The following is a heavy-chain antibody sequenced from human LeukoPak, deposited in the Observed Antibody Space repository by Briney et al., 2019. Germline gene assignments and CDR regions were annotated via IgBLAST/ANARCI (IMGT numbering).Heavy chain of an antibody. CDR2: IYYSGST. D-gene: IGHD5-18*01. J-gene: IGHJ4*02. V-gene: IGHV4-59*01. CDR3: ARDERYSYGYAY. CDR1: GGSIGSYY. Sequence: SEPLSLTCTVSGGSIGSYYWSWLRQPPGKGLEWFGYIYYSGSTNYNPSLKSRVTISVDTSKNQFSLKLSPVTAADTAVYYCARDERYSYGYAYWGQGTLVTVSS.